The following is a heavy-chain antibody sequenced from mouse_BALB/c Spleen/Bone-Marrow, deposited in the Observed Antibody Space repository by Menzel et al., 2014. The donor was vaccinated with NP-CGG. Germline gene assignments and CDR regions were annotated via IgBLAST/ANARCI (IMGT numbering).Heavy chain of an antibody. J-gene: IGHJ4*01. Sequence: LVKTGASVKISCKASGYSFTGYYMHWVKQSHGKSLEWIGYISCYNGATSYNQKFKGKATFTVDTSSSTASMQFNSVTSEDSAVYFCARLRGDYAGYAMYYCGQGTSVTASP. V-gene: IGHV1S34*01. CDR2: ISCYNGAT. CDR3: ARLRGDYAGYAMYY. CDR1: GYSFTGYY. D-gene: IGHD2-4*01.